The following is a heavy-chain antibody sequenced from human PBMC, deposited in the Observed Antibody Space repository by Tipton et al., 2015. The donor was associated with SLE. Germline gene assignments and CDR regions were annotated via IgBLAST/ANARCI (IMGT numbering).Heavy chain of an antibody. Sequence: TLSLTCTVSGGSISSSSYYWGWIRQPPGKGLEWIGEINHSGSTNYNPSLKSRVTISVDTSKNQFSLKLNSVTAADTAMYYCAPWLTGSYYFDYWGQGALVTVSS. CDR3: APWLTGSYYFDY. V-gene: IGHV4-39*07. CDR2: INHSGST. D-gene: IGHD1-14*01. J-gene: IGHJ4*02. CDR1: GGSISSSSYY.